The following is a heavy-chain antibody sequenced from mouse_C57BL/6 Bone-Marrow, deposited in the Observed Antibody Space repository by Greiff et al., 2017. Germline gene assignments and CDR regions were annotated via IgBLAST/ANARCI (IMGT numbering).Heavy chain of an antibody. CDR3: ARLDISGYFDY. CDR1: GFTFSSYG. V-gene: IGHV5-6*01. Sequence: DVHLVESGGDLVKPGGSLKLSCAASGFTFSSYGMSWVRQTPDKRLEWVATISSGGSYTYYPDSVQGRFTISRANAKNTLYLQKSSLKSEATAMYYCARLDISGYFDYWGQGTTLTVSS. D-gene: IGHD3-2*02. J-gene: IGHJ2*01. CDR2: ISSGGSYT.